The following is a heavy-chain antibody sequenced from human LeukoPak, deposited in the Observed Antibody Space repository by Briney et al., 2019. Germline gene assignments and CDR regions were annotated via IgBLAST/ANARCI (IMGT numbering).Heavy chain of an antibody. CDR1: GGSISSYY. CDR3: ARISLDKYSYGTLIDY. D-gene: IGHD5-18*01. Sequence: SETLSLTCTVSGGSISSYYWSWIRRPPGKGLEWIGYIYYSGGTNYNPSLKSRVTISVDTSKNQFSLKLSSVTAADTAVYYCARISLDKYSYGTLIDYWGQGTLVTVSS. J-gene: IGHJ4*02. V-gene: IGHV4-59*01. CDR2: IYYSGGT.